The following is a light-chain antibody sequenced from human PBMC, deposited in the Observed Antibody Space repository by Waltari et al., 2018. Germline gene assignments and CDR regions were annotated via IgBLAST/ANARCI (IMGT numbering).Light chain of an antibody. J-gene: IGKJ1*01. CDR2: DTS. CDR1: QSVSRY. CDR3: QKYGTLPAT. V-gene: IGKV3-20*01. Sequence: VLTQSPGTLSLSPGDRATLSCRASQSVSRYLAWYQQKPGQAPRLLIYDTSTRATGIPDRFRGSGSGTDFSLTISRLDPEDFAVYYCQKYGTLPATFGQGTKVEVK.